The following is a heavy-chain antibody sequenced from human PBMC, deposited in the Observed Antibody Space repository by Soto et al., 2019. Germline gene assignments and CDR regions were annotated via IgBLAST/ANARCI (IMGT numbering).Heavy chain of an antibody. D-gene: IGHD5-12*01. V-gene: IGHV1-18*01. CDR1: GYTFTSYG. CDR3: ARVDIVSTRLATHYDY. J-gene: IGHJ4*02. Sequence: QVQLVQSGAEVKKPGASVKVSCKASGYTFTSYGISWVRQAPGQGLEWWGWISAYNGNTNYAQKLQGRVTMTTDTATSAASMELRSMRSDDTAVYYCARVDIVSTRLATHYDYWGQGPLLTVSS. CDR2: ISAYNGNT.